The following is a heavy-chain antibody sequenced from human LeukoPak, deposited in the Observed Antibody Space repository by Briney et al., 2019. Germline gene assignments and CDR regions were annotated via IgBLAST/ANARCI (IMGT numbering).Heavy chain of an antibody. D-gene: IGHD3/OR15-3a*01. CDR3: ARRGLVAGIYDLVYGFDI. CDR2: INPNSAAT. J-gene: IGHJ3*02. Sequence: ASVKVSCTASGYTFNDYYIHWLRQAPGQGLEWMGWINPNSAATNYVQYFEGRVTMTRDTSSSTVYMELSSLTSEDTAVYYCARRGLVAGIYDLVYGFDIWGQGTMVTVSS. V-gene: IGHV1-2*02. CDR1: GYTFNDYY.